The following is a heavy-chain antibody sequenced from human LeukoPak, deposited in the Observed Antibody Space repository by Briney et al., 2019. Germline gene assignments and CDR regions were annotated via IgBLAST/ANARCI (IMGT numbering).Heavy chain of an antibody. Sequence: PGGSLRLSCAASGFTFSSYEMNWVRQAPGKGLEWVSYISSSGSTIYYADSVRGRFTISRDNAKNSRYLQMNSLRAEDTAVYYCAHHWGSYDSSGYLYFDYWGQGTLVTVSS. V-gene: IGHV3-48*03. CDR2: ISSSGSTI. CDR3: AHHWGSYDSSGYLYFDY. J-gene: IGHJ4*02. CDR1: GFTFSSYE. D-gene: IGHD3-22*01.